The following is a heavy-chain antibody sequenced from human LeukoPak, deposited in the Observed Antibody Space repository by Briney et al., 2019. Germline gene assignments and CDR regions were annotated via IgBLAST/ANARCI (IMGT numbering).Heavy chain of an antibody. CDR2: ISSSGSTI. CDR3: ARYCSSTSCSPLYYGMDV. CDR1: GFTFSSYE. J-gene: IGHJ6*04. Sequence: GGSLSLSCAASGFTFSSYEMNWVRQAPGKGLEWVSCISSSGSTIYYADSVKGRFTISRDNAKNSLYLQMNSLRAEDTAVYYCARYCSSTSCSPLYYGMDVWGKGTTVTASS. V-gene: IGHV3-48*03. D-gene: IGHD2-2*01.